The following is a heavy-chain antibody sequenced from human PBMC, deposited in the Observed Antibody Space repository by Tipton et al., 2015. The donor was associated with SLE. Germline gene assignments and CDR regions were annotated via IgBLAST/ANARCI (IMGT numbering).Heavy chain of an antibody. CDR1: GFTLNSYW. V-gene: IGHV3-7*01. CDR2: IKQDGSEI. CDR3: ARGVAVDY. Sequence: AVSGFTLNSYWMSWVRQAPGKGLEWVANIKQDGSEIYYVDSVKGRFTISRDTAKNSLFLQVNSLRAEDTGVYYCARGVAVDYWGPGTLVTVSS. J-gene: IGHJ4*02. D-gene: IGHD2-15*01.